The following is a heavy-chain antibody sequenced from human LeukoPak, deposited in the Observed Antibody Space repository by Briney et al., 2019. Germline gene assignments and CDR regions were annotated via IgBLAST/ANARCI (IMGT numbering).Heavy chain of an antibody. Sequence: SETLSLTCTVSAGSISSYYWSWIRQPPGKGLEWIGYIYHSGSTNYNPSLKSRVTISVDTSKNQFSLKLRSVTAADTAVYYCARGYSGYGYDAFDMWGQGTMVTVSS. CDR1: AGSISSYY. D-gene: IGHD5-12*01. CDR2: IYHSGST. CDR3: ARGYSGYGYDAFDM. J-gene: IGHJ3*02. V-gene: IGHV4-59*01.